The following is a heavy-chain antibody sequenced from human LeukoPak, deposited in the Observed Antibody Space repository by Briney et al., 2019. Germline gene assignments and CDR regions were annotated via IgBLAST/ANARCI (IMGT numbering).Heavy chain of an antibody. D-gene: IGHD6-13*01. Sequence: QPGGSLRLSCAASGFTVSSNYMSWVRQAPGKGLEWVSAIYSGGSTYYAGSVKGRFTISRDNSKNTLYLQMNSLRAEDTAVYYCAREIAAAGTFWFDPWGQGTLVTVSS. CDR3: AREIAAAGTFWFDP. V-gene: IGHV3-66*01. J-gene: IGHJ5*02. CDR1: GFTVSSNY. CDR2: IYSGGST.